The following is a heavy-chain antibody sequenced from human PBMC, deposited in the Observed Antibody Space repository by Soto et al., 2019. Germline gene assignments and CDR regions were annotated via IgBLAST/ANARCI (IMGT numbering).Heavy chain of an antibody. Sequence: GASVKVSCKASGYTFSSYHISWVRQAPGQGLEWMGWISAYNGNTNYAQKLQGRVTMTTDTSTSTAYMELRSLRSEDTAVYYCARVVQVVNWFDPWGQGTLVTVSS. CDR3: ARVVQVVNWFDP. CDR1: GYTFSSYH. V-gene: IGHV1-18*01. D-gene: IGHD2-15*01. J-gene: IGHJ5*02. CDR2: ISAYNGNT.